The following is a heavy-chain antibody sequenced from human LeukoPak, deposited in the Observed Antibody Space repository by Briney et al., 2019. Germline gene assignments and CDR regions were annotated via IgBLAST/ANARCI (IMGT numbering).Heavy chain of an antibody. CDR2: IYTSGST. CDR3: ARFCRVGDGYWFDP. CDR1: GGSISSYY. V-gene: IGHV4-4*07. J-gene: IGHJ5*02. D-gene: IGHD3-16*01. Sequence: SETLSLTCTVPGGSISSYYWSWIRQPAGKGLEWIGRIYTSGSTNYNPSLKSRVTMSVDTSKNQFSLKLSSVTAADTAVYYCARFCRVGDGYWFDPWGQGTLVTVSS.